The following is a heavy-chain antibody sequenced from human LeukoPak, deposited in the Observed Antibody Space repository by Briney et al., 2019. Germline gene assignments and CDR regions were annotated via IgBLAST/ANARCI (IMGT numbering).Heavy chain of an antibody. Sequence: PSETLSLTCAVSGGSISSGGYSWSWIRQPPGKGLEWIGYIYHSGSTYYNPSLKSRVTISVDRSKNQFSLKLSSVTAADTAVYYCARGYGPRRVVPPAMHWFAPWGQGTLVTVSS. V-gene: IGHV4-30-2*01. CDR1: GGSISSGGYS. CDR3: ARGYGPRRVVPPAMHWFAP. D-gene: IGHD2-2*01. CDR2: IYHSGST. J-gene: IGHJ5*02.